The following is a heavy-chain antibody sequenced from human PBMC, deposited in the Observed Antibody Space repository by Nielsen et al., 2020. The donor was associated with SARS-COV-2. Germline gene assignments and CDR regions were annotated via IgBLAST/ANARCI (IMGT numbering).Heavy chain of an antibody. D-gene: IGHD2-2*01. Sequence: SLKISCAASGFTFSSYAMSWVRQAPGKGLEWVSGISWNSGSIGYADSVKGRFTISRDNAKNSLYLQMNSLRAEDTALYYCAKDTAPVPAARRYYGMDVWGQGTTVTVSS. J-gene: IGHJ6*02. V-gene: IGHV3-9*01. CDR2: ISWNSGSI. CDR3: AKDTAPVPAARRYYGMDV. CDR1: GFTFSSYA.